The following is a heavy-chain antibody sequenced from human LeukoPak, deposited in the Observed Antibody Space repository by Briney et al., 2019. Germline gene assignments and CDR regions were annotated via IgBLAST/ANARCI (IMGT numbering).Heavy chain of an antibody. CDR1: GGSISSGGYS. D-gene: IGHD2-21*02. J-gene: IGHJ4*02. V-gene: IGHV4-30-4*07. Sequence: LSLTCAVSGGSISSGGYSWSWIRQPPGKGLEWIGYIYYSGSTYYNPSLKSRVTISVDTSKNQFSLKLSSVTAADTAVYYCARAGRKVFGGGDHNPFDYWGQGTLVTVSS. CDR2: IYYSGST. CDR3: ARAGRKVFGGGDHNPFDY.